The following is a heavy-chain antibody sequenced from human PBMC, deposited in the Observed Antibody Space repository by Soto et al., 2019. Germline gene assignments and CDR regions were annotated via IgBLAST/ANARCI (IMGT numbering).Heavy chain of an antibody. CDR2: IYYSGNT. V-gene: IGHV4-39*01. CDR3: ARQIPRSLYYMDV. J-gene: IGHJ6*03. D-gene: IGHD6-6*01. CDR1: GGSISSSSYY. Sequence: SETLSLTCTVSGGSISSSSYYWGWIRLPPGKALEGIGSIYYSGNTYYTPSLKSRVTIAVDTSKNQFSLKLSSVTAADTAVYYWARQIPRSLYYMDVWGKGTKVTVSS.